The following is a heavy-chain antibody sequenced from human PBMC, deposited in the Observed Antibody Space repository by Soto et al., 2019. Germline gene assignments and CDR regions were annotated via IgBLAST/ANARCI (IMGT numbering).Heavy chain of an antibody. CDR2: ISYDGSNK. CDR3: AKDSAVVVTAIGSWYFDL. CDR1: GFTFSSYG. J-gene: IGHJ2*01. D-gene: IGHD2-21*02. Sequence: GGSQRLSCAASGFTFSSYGMLRVRQAPGKGLEWVAVISYDGSNKYYADSVKGRFTISRDSSKNTRYLKMNSLRADDKAVYYCAKDSAVVVTAIGSWYFDLWGSRTLVTVSS. V-gene: IGHV3-30*18.